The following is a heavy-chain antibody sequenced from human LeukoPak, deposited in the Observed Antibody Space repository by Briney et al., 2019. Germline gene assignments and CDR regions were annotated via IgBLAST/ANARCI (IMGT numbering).Heavy chain of an antibody. CDR2: ISGSGGST. CDR3: AKETGSSGWIFDY. V-gene: IGHV3-23*01. CDR1: GFTFSSYA. J-gene: IGHJ4*02. Sequence: PGGSLRLSCAASGFTFSSYAMSWVRQAPGKGLEWVSAISGSGGSTYYADSVKGRFTFSRDTSKNTLYLQMNSLRAEDTAVYYCAKETGSSGWIFDYWGQGTLVTVSS. D-gene: IGHD6-19*01.